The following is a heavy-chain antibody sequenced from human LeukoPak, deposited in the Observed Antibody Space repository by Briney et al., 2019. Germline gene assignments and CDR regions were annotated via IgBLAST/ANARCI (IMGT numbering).Heavy chain of an antibody. CDR1: GGSISSYY. CDR2: IYYSGST. Sequence: SETLSLTCTVSGGSISSYYWSWIRQPPGKGLEWIGYIYYSGSTNYNPSLKSRVTISVDTSKNQFSLKLSSVTAADTAVYYCARAEIYCSGGSCYKVGSNVDVWGKGTTVTVSS. V-gene: IGHV4-59*01. CDR3: ARAEIYCSGGSCYKVGSNVDV. D-gene: IGHD2-15*01. J-gene: IGHJ6*04.